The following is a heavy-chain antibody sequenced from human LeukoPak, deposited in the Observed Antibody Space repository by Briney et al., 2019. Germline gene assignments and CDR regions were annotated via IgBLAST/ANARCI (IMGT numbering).Heavy chain of an antibody. CDR1: GGSISSYY. V-gene: IGHV4-59*01. CDR3: ARGSGDYGDLDY. CDR2: IYYSGST. J-gene: IGHJ4*02. Sequence: SETLSLTCTVSGGSISSYYWSWIRQPPGKGQEWIGYIYYSGSTNYNPSLKSRVTISVDTSKNQFSLKLSSVTAADTAVYYCARGSGDYGDLDYWGQGTLVTVSS. D-gene: IGHD4-17*01.